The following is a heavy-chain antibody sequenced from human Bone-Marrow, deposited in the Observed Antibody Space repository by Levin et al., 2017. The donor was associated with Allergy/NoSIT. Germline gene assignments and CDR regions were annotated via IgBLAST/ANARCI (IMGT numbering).Heavy chain of an antibody. Sequence: SETLSLTCTVSGASITTRDYSWTWIRQSPGKGLELIGYIDDSGSAYYNPSIKNRLTISVDRSKNQFSLKMTSVTAADTAVYYCARGAECSGGSCYSYNWFDPWGQGTLVTVSS. CDR2: IDDSGSA. V-gene: IGHV4-30-4*01. J-gene: IGHJ5*02. CDR1: GASITTRDYS. D-gene: IGHD2-15*01. CDR3: ARGAECSGGSCYSYNWFDP.